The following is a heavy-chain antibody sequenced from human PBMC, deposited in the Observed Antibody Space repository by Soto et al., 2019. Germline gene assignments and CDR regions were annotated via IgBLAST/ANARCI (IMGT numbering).Heavy chain of an antibody. J-gene: IGHJ4*02. CDR2: INPSSGDT. Sequence: QVQLVQSGAEVKKPGASVKVSCEASGFSFSGYYIHWVRQAPGQGLEWMGRINPSSGDTNYAQKFQGWVTFTRDTSISTAYMELSRLNSVDAAVYSCARHRGCSGWYEYYFEYWGQGTLVTVSS. D-gene: IGHD6-19*01. CDR3: ARHRGCSGWYEYYFEY. CDR1: GFSFSGYY. V-gene: IGHV1-2*04.